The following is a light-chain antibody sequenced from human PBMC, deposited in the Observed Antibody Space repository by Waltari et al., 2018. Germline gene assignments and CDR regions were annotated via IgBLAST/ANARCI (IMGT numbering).Light chain of an antibody. CDR3: QSFDIDLSGKEL. J-gene: IGLJ2*01. V-gene: IGLV1-40*01. Sequence: QSELTQPPSVSGAPGQRVTISCTGTNSNIGAGYDVHWYQHIAGTAPKLLIYADHGGPSGGPARFSGSKSGTSASLAITGLQAEDEGDYYCQSFDIDLSGKELFGGGTRLTVL. CDR1: NSNIGAGYD. CDR2: ADH.